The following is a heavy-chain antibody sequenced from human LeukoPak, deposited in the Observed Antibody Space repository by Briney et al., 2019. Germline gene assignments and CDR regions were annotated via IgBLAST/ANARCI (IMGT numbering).Heavy chain of an antibody. D-gene: IGHD2-2*02. V-gene: IGHV4-34*01. Sequence: SETLSLTCAVYGGSFSGYYWSWIRQPPGKGLEWIGEINHSGSTNYNPSLKSRVTISVDTSKNQFSLKLSSVTAADTAVYYCARGRVVPAAISYYYYGMDVWGQGTMVTVSS. CDR2: INHSGST. J-gene: IGHJ6*02. CDR1: GGSFSGYY. CDR3: ARGRVVPAAISYYYYGMDV.